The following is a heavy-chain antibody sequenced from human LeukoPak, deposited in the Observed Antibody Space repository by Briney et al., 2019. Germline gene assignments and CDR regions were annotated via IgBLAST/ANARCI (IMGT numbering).Heavy chain of an antibody. CDR1: GFTVSSNY. Sequence: GGSLRLSCAASGFTVSSNYMSWVRQSPGKGLEWVSVIYSDGSTYYADSVKGRFTISRDNSKNTLYLQMNSLRAEDTAVYYCARDSYPPYYDFWSGYYLTRGRDFDYWGQGTLVTVSS. D-gene: IGHD3-3*01. CDR3: ARDSYPPYYDFWSGYYLTRGRDFDY. J-gene: IGHJ4*02. CDR2: IYSDGST. V-gene: IGHV3-53*01.